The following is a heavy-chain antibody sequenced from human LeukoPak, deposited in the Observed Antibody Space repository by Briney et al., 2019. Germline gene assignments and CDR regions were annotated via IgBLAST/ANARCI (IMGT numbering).Heavy chain of an antibody. V-gene: IGHV5-51*01. CDR3: ARHGAANDY. Sequence: GGSLKISCKGSGYSFTNYWIGWVRQMPGKGLEWMGIIYPSDSDTRYSPSFQGQVTISADKSVNTAYLQWSSLEASDTAMYYCARHGAANDYWGQGTLVTVSS. D-gene: IGHD6-13*01. J-gene: IGHJ4*02. CDR1: GYSFTNYW. CDR2: IYPSDSDT.